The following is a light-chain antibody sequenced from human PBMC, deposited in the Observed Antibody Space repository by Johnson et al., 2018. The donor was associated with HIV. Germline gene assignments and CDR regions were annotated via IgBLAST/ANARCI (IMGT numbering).Light chain of an antibody. J-gene: IGLJ1*01. Sequence: QAVLTQPPSVSAAPGQKVTISCSGSTSNIGNNYVSWYQQLPGTAPKLLIYDNNKRPSGIPDQFSGSKSGTSATLGITGLQTGDEADYYCGTWDSSLSAGGVFGTGTNVTVL. CDR1: TSNIGNNY. V-gene: IGLV1-51*01. CDR3: GTWDSSLSAGGV. CDR2: DNN.